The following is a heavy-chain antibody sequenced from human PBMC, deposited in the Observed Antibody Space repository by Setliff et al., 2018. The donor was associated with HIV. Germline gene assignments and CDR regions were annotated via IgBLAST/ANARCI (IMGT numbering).Heavy chain of an antibody. CDR2: IYNGAAT. CDR3: AKDRYCSGDSCYFGNAFDI. J-gene: IGHJ3*02. D-gene: IGHD2-15*01. Sequence: GGSLRLSCEASGFTVSGHYMSWVRQAPGKGLEWISVIYNGAATYYADSVRGRFTISRDNSNNTLYFQLSSLRDDDTAVYYCAKDRYCSGDSCYFGNAFDIWGQGTMVTVSS. V-gene: IGHV3-53*01. CDR1: GFTVSGHY.